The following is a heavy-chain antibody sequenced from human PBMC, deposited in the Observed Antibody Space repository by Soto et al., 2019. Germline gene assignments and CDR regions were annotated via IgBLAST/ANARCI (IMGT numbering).Heavy chain of an antibody. Sequence: PGESLKISCKGSGYSFTSYWIGWVRQMPGKDLEWMGIIYPGDSDTRYSPSVQGQVTISADKSISTAYLQWSSLKASDTAMYYCARATSIAVAGYYYYGMDVWGQGTTVTVSS. V-gene: IGHV5-51*01. CDR1: GYSFTSYW. D-gene: IGHD6-19*01. J-gene: IGHJ6*02. CDR3: ARATSIAVAGYYYYGMDV. CDR2: IYPGDSDT.